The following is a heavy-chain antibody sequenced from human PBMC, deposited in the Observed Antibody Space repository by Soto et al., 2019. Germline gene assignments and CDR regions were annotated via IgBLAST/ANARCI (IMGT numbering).Heavy chain of an antibody. J-gene: IGHJ5*02. V-gene: IGHV4-30-2*01. CDR1: GDSIIKDSYS. CDR2: IYHSGTT. D-gene: IGHD2-15*01. CDR3: AVVDPATRFLES. Sequence: LSLTCTVSGDSIIKDSYSWSWVRQPPGKGLERLGYIYHSGTTYYKPSLYSRVTISVVGSSHRFSLTLTSVMAADTAVYYCAVVDPATRFLESWGPGILVTVSS.